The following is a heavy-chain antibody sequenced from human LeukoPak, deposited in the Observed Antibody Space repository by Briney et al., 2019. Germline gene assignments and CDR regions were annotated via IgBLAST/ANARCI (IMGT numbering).Heavy chain of an antibody. CDR1: GYNFNNHD. J-gene: IGHJ4*02. V-gene: IGHV1-8*01. CDR3: AKSSGDYFFDY. D-gene: IGHD3-22*01. CDR2: MNPNSGNA. Sequence: GASVKVSCKASGYNFNNHDINWVRQATGQGLEWLGRMNPNSGNAGYAQKLQGRVTMTWDSSTNTAYLEVTALRSDDTAVYYCAKSSGDYFFDYWGQGTLATVSS.